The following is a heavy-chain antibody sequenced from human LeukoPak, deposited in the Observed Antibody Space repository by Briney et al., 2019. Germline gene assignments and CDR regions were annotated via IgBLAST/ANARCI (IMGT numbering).Heavy chain of an antibody. CDR1: GYTFTGYY. V-gene: IGHV1-2*02. Sequence: ASVKVSCKASGYTFTGYYMHWVRQAPGQGLEWMGWINPNSGGTNYAQKFQGRVTMTRDTSISTACMELSRLRSDDTAVYYCAAEANSGSYAPNAFDIWGQGTMVTVSS. D-gene: IGHD1-26*01. CDR3: AAEANSGSYAPNAFDI. J-gene: IGHJ3*02. CDR2: INPNSGGT.